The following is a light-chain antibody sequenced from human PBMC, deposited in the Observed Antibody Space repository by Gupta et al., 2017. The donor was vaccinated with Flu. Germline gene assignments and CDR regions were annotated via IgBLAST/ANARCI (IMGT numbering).Light chain of an antibody. CDR1: SSNIGAGSD. Sequence: VPISCTGSSSNIGAGSDVHWYQQVPGAAPKHLFFANSNRPSGVPGRFSGSKSGTSASLAITGLRAEDEGDYYCQSYDNSLSGWVFGSGTKVTVL. V-gene: IGLV1-40*01. CDR2: ANS. CDR3: QSYDNSLSGWV. J-gene: IGLJ1*01.